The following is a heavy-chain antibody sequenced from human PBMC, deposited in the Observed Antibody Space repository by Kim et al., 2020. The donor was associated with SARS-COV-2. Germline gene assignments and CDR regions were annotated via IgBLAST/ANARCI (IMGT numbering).Heavy chain of an antibody. V-gene: IGHV3-23*01. CDR3: AKSLSVSSSGPFDY. Sequence: ADSVKGRFPISRDNSKTNLYLEMTILRAEDTATYYCAKSLSVSSSGPFDYWGQGTLVTVSS. J-gene: IGHJ4*02.